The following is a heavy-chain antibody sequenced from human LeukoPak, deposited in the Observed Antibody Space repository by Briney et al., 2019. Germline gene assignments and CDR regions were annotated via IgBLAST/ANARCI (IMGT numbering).Heavy chain of an antibody. CDR3: ARSFDSSGYLSFQH. D-gene: IGHD3-22*01. V-gene: IGHV1-2*02. Sequence: ASVKVSCKASGYTFTRYYMHWVRQAPGQGLEWMGWINPNSGGTNYAQKFQGRVTMTRDTSISTAYMELSRLRSDDTAVYYCARSFDSSGYLSFQHWGQGTLVTVSS. CDR1: GYTFTRYY. J-gene: IGHJ1*01. CDR2: INPNSGGT.